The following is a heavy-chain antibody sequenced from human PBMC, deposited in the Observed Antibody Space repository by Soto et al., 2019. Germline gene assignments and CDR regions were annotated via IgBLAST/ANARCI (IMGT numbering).Heavy chain of an antibody. CDR2: IKQDGSEK. CDR3: ARDRYCSSTSCPLAYYYYYMDV. J-gene: IGHJ6*03. D-gene: IGHD2-2*01. V-gene: IGHV3-7*01. Sequence: GGSLRLSCAASGFTFSSYWMSWVRQAPGKGLEWVANIKQDGSEKYYVDSVKGRFTISRDNAKNSLYLQMNSLRAEDTAVYYCARDRYCSSTSCPLAYYYYYMDVWGKGTTVTVSS. CDR1: GFTFSSYW.